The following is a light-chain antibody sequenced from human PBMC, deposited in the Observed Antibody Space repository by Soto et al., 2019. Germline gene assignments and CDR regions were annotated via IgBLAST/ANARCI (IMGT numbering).Light chain of an antibody. CDR3: QQYGSSPPYT. J-gene: IGKJ2*01. V-gene: IGKV3-20*01. CDR2: GAS. CDR1: RSVSRTY. Sequence: EIVLTQSPGTLSLSPGERATLSCRASRSVSRTYLAWYQQKPGQAPRLLIYGASSRATGIPDRFSGSGSGTDFTLNISRLEPEDFAVYYCQQYGSSPPYTFGQGTKLEIK.